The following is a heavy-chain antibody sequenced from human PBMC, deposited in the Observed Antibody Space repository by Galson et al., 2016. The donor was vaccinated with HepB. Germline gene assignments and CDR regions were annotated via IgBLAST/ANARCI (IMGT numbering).Heavy chain of an antibody. CDR3: VRLRRWKYDFWSGIVYYFDY. CDR1: GFTFSSHW. V-gene: IGHV3-7*01. D-gene: IGHD3-3*01. Sequence: SLRLSCAASGFTFSSHWMSWVRQAPGKGLEWVANINQDGSEKYYVDSVKGRFTISRDNAENSLYLQMNSLRAEDTAVYYCVRLRRWKYDFWSGIVYYFDYWGQGTLVTVSS. CDR2: INQDGSEK. J-gene: IGHJ4*02.